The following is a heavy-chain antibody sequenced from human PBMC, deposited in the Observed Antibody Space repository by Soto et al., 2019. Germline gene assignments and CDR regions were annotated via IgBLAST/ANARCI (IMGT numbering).Heavy chain of an antibody. Sequence: QVQRQQWGAGLLKPSETLSLTCAVYGGSFTGYYWSWLRQPPGKGPEWIGEINHSGSTKYNPSLENRVTISVDTSKNQFSLRLNSVSAADTAVYYCARTGGMDLWSQGATVTVSS. CDR3: ARTGGMDL. J-gene: IGHJ6*02. CDR2: INHSGST. CDR1: GGSFTGYY. V-gene: IGHV4-34*01.